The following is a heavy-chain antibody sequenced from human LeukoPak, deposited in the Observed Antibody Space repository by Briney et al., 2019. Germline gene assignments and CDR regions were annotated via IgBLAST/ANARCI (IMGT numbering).Heavy chain of an antibody. Sequence: SETLSLTCAVYGGSFSGYYWSCIRQPPGKGLEWIGEINHSGSTNYNPSLKSRVTISVDTSKNQFSLKLSSVTAADTAVYYCARGPKVVVAATFDYWGQGTLVTVSS. CDR1: GGSFSGYY. V-gene: IGHV4-34*01. D-gene: IGHD2-15*01. J-gene: IGHJ4*02. CDR2: INHSGST. CDR3: ARGPKVVVAATFDY.